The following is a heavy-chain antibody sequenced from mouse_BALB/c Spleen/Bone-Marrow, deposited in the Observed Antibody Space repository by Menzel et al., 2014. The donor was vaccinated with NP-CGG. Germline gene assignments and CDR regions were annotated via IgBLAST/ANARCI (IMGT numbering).Heavy chain of an antibody. D-gene: IGHD1-2*01. V-gene: IGHV1-74*01. J-gene: IGHJ3*01. CDR1: GYSISSYW. CDR3: APHYYGYAWFAY. CDR2: IDPSDSET. Sequence: QVQLQQSGPQLVRPGASVKISCKASGYSISSYWMHWVKQRPGQGLEWIGMIDPSDSETRLNQKFKDKATLTVDKSSSTAYMQLNSPTSEDSAVYYCAPHYYGYAWFAYWGQGTQVTVSA.